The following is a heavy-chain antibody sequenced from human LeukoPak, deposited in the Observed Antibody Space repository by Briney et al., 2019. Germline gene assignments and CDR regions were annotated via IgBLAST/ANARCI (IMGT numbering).Heavy chain of an antibody. V-gene: IGHV3-30-3*01. CDR3: GRDPNCSGGTCYGNDY. CDR2: ISYDGSHK. Sequence: GGSLRLSCAASGFTFSSYAMHWVRQAPGKGLEWVAVISYDGSHKYYADSVEGRFTISRDNAKNTLYLQMSSLRAEDTAVYYCGRDPNCSGGTCYGNDYWGQGTLVTVSS. D-gene: IGHD2-15*01. J-gene: IGHJ4*02. CDR1: GFTFSSYA.